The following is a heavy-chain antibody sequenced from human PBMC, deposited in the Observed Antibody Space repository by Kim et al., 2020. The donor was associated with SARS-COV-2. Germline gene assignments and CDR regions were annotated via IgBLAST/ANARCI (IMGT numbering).Heavy chain of an antibody. CDR1: GGSISSYY. J-gene: IGHJ2*01. D-gene: IGHD3-9*01. CDR3: ARSRGLYYDILTGYYEIWYFDL. V-gene: IGHV4-59*01. CDR2: IYYSGST. Sequence: SETLSLTCTVSGGSISSYYWSWIRQPPGKGLEWIGYIYYSGSTNYNPSLKSRVTISVDTSKNQFSLKLSSVTAADTAAYYCARSRGLYYDILTGYYEIWYFDLWGRGTLVTVSS.